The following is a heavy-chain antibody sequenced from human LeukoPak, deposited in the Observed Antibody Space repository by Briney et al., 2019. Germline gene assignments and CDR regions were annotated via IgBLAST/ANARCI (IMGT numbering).Heavy chain of an antibody. CDR3: TRGADLYAFDI. J-gene: IGHJ3*02. CDR2: IRSKAYGGTT. Sequence: GGSLRLSCTASGFTFGDYAMSWVRQAPGKGREWVGFIRSKAYGGTTEYAASVKGRFTISRDDSKSIAYLQMNSLNTEDTAVYYCTRGADLYAFDIWGQGTMVTVPS. V-gene: IGHV3-49*04. CDR1: GFTFGDYA.